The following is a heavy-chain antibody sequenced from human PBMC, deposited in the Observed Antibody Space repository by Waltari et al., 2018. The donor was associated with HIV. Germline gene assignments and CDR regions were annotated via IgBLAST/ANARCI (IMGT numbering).Heavy chain of an antibody. V-gene: IGHV3-48*01. Sequence: GQLGESGGGWVQPWGSLGLSCAASGSTFAPYIMNWVCHALRSGLEWVCRIGGGGSVEYYADSVKGRFTVSRENAKNSMYLEINSLTVADECLYFWARDADNWEQHYFVVWGKGTPVTVSP. J-gene: IGHJ4*02. CDR3: ARDADNWEQHYFVV. CDR2: IGGGGSVE. CDR1: GSTFAPYI. D-gene: IGHD1-20*01.